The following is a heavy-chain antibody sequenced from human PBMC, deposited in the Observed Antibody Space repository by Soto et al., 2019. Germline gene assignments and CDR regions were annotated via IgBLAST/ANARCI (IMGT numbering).Heavy chain of an antibody. CDR2: LHSGGDT. CDR3: ARDGPYYYASRMDV. Sequence: EVQLVESGGGLVQPGGSLRLSCVASGIPVSSNYRPWVRQAPGKGLEWVSVLHSGGDTYYANSVKGRFTISRHDSTNTLFLQMNSLTAEDTAVYYCARDGPYYYASRMDVWGQGTTVTVSS. J-gene: IGHJ6*02. D-gene: IGHD3-10*01. CDR1: GIPVSSNY. V-gene: IGHV3-53*04.